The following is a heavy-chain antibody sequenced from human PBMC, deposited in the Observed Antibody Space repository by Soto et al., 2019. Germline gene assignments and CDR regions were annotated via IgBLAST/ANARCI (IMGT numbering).Heavy chain of an antibody. J-gene: IGHJ4*02. CDR1: GFTIGDYG. CDR2: INWNGDKI. CDR3: TRSVPATPYFDY. Sequence: AGGFLRLSCAASGFTIGDYGMIWVRLAPGKGLEWVSGINWNGDKIGYADSVKGRFTISRDNAKKSLHLQMNSLTDADTAVYYCTRSVPATPYFDYRGQGTLVTVSS. V-gene: IGHV3-20*04. D-gene: IGHD6-19*01.